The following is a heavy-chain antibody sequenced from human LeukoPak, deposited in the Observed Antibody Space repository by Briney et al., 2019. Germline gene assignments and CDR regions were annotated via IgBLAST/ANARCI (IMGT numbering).Heavy chain of an antibody. CDR3: AKDGASGWKAGTPYYYGMDV. CDR2: ISYDGSNK. J-gene: IGHJ6*02. V-gene: IGHV3-30*18. CDR1: GFTFSSYG. Sequence: GRPLRLSCAASGFTFSSYGMHWVRQAPGKGLEWVAVISYDGSNKYYADSVKGRFTISRDNSKITLHLQMNSLRAEDTAVYYCAKDGASGWKAGTPYYYGMDVWGQGTTVTVSS. D-gene: IGHD6-19*01.